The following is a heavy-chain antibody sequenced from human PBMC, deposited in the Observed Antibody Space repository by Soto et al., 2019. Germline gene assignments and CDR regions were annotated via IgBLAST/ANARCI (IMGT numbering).Heavy chain of an antibody. V-gene: IGHV3-7*01. Sequence: EVQLVESGGGLVQPGGSLRLSCAASGFTFSSYWRSWVRQAPGKGLEWVANIKLDGSEKYYVDSVKGRFTISRDNAKNSLYLQMNSLRAEDTAVYYCARDVETGVDYFDYWGQGTLVTVSS. CDR1: GFTFSSYW. J-gene: IGHJ4*02. CDR3: ARDVETGVDYFDY. D-gene: IGHD7-27*01. CDR2: IKLDGSEK.